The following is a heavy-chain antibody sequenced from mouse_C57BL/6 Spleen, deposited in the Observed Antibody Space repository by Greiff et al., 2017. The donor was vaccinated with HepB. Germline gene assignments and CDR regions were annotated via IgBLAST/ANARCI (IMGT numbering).Heavy chain of an antibody. Sequence: QVQLQQSGAELAKPGASVKLSCKASGYTFTSYWMHWVKQRPGQGLEWIGYINPSSGYTKYNQKFKDKATLTADNSSSTAYMQLSSLTYEDSAVYYCARAYGNYGYFDVWGTGTTVTVSS. CDR2: INPSSGYT. J-gene: IGHJ1*03. CDR3: ARAYGNYGYFDV. D-gene: IGHD2-1*01. V-gene: IGHV1-7*01. CDR1: GYTFTSYW.